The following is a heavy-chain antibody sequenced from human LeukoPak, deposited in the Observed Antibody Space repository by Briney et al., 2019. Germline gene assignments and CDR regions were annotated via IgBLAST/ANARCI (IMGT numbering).Heavy chain of an antibody. CDR1: GGSISSSSYY. D-gene: IGHD4-11*01. CDR2: IYYSGST. J-gene: IGHJ6*03. CDR3: ARLQLYYYYMDV. Sequence: SETLSLTCTVSGGSISSSSYYWGWIRQPPGKGLEWIGSIYYSGSTYYNPSLKSRVTISVDTSKNQFSLKLSSVTAADTAVYYCARLQLYYYYMDVWGKGTTVTISS. V-gene: IGHV4-39*07.